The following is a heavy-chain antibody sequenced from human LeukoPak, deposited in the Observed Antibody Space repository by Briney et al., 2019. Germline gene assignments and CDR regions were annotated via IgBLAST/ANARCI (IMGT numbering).Heavy chain of an antibody. CDR2: IYYSGST. D-gene: IGHD6-13*01. Sequence: SETLSLTCTVSGGSISSGDYYWSWIRQPPGKGLEWIGYIYYSGSTYYNSSLKSRVTISVDTSKNQFSLKLSSVTATDTAVYYCARSQKGYTYGMDVWGQGTTVTVSS. V-gene: IGHV4-30-4*01. J-gene: IGHJ6*02. CDR1: GGSISSGDYY. CDR3: ARSQKGYTYGMDV.